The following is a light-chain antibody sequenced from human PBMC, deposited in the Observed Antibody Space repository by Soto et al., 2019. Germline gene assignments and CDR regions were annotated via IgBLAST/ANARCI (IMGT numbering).Light chain of an antibody. CDR3: SSYSSSSTPRFV. J-gene: IGLJ1*01. Sequence: QSALTQPASVSGSPGQSITISCTGTSSDVGGYNYVSWYQQHPGKPPKLIICEVSNRPTGVSNRFSGSKSGNTASLTISGLQSEDEADYYCSSYSSSSTPRFVFGAWGKVPV. CDR2: EVS. CDR1: SSDVGGYNY. V-gene: IGLV2-14*01.